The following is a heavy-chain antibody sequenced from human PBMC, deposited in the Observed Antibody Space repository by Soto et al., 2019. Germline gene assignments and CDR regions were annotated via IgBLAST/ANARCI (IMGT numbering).Heavy chain of an antibody. CDR2: ISAYNGNT. V-gene: IGHV1-18*01. D-gene: IGHD6-6*01. CDR1: GYTFRNYG. CDR3: ARDGRQFVPNSDHFDV. Sequence: QVQLVQSGAELKKPGASVKVSCKASGYTFRNYGINWVRQAPGQGLEWMGWISAYNGNTKYAQKFQGRVTMATDTPTSTAYMELRSLKSDDTAVYYCARDGRQFVPNSDHFDVWGQGTTVTVSA. J-gene: IGHJ3*01.